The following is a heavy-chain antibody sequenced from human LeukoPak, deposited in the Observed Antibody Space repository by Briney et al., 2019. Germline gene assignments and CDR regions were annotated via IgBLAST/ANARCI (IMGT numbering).Heavy chain of an antibody. CDR2: IYPNSGGT. CDR3: ARSIRGGSSSSLWFDP. CDR1: GYTFTGYY. D-gene: IGHD6-6*01. J-gene: IGHJ5*02. V-gene: IGHV1-2*02. Sequence: ASVKVSCKASGYTFTGYYMHWVRQAPGQGLEWMGWIYPNSGGTNYAQKFQGRVTVTRDTSISTAYMELSRLRSDDTAVYYCARSIRGGSSSSLWFDPWGQGTLVTVSS.